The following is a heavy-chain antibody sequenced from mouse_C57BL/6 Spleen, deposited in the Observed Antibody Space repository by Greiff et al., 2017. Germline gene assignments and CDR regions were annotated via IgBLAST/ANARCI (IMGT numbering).Heavy chain of an antibody. CDR3: ARDQALSNFYYAMDY. V-gene: IGHV5-4*01. D-gene: IGHD2-5*01. J-gene: IGHJ4*01. Sequence: EVKLVESGGGLVKPGGSLKLSCAASGFTFSSYAMSWVRQTPEKRLEWVATISDGGSYTYYPDNVKGRFTISRDNATNNLYLQMSHLESEDTAMYYCARDQALSNFYYAMDYWGQGTSVTVSS. CDR1: GFTFSSYA. CDR2: ISDGGSYT.